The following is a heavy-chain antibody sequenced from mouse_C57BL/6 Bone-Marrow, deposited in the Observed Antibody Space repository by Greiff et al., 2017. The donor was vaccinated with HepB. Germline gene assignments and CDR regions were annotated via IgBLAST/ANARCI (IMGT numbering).Heavy chain of an antibody. CDR3: ARETVVTHAMDY. J-gene: IGHJ4*01. D-gene: IGHD1-1*01. CDR2: IYPGDGDT. V-gene: IGHV1-80*01. CDR1: GYAFSSYW. Sequence: QVQLQQSGAELVKPGASVKISCKASGYAFSSYWMNWVKQRPGKGLEWIGQIYPGDGDTNYNGKFKGKATLTADKSSSTAYMQLSSLTSEDSAVYFCARETVVTHAMDYWGQGTSVTVSS.